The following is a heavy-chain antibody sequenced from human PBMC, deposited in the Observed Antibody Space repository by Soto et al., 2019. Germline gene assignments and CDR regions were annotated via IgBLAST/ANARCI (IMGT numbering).Heavy chain of an antibody. J-gene: IGHJ6*03. CDR2: IIPILGIA. CDR3: ARMVAVAEMGYPYYYMDV. V-gene: IGHV1-69*02. Sequence: QVQLVQSGAEVKKPGSSVKVSCKASGGTFSSYTISWVRQAPGQGLEWMGRIIPILGIANYAQKFQGRVTITADKSTSTAYMELSSLRSEDTAVYYCARMVAVAEMGYPYYYMDVWGKGTTVTVSS. CDR1: GGTFSSYT. D-gene: IGHD6-19*01.